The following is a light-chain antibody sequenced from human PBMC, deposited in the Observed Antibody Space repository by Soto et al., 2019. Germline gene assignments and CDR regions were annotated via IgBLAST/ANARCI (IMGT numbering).Light chain of an antibody. V-gene: IGLV2-14*01. J-gene: IGLJ3*02. CDR1: NSDIGIYNY. Sequence: QSALTQPASVSGSPGQSIAISCTGTNSDIGIYNYVSWYQQHPGKAPKLIIYEVSNRPSGVSNRFSGSKSGNTASLTISGLQPDDEADYYCSSFTSSITLLFGGGTTLTVL. CDR2: EVS. CDR3: SSFTSSITLL.